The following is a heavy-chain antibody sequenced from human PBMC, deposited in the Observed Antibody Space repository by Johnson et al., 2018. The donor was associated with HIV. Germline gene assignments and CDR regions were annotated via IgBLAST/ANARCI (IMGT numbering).Heavy chain of an antibody. CDR1: GFTFSSYG. D-gene: IGHD3-10*01. V-gene: IGHV3-48*04. CDR3: ARASYYYGSADI. J-gene: IGHJ3*02. Sequence: VQLVESGGGVVQPGGSLRLSCAASGFTFSSYGMHWIRQAPGKGLAWVSYISGSGPNIYYADAVKGRFTISRDNAKKSLFLQMNSLRAEDTAVYYCARASYYYGSADIWGQGTMVTVSS. CDR2: ISGSGPNI.